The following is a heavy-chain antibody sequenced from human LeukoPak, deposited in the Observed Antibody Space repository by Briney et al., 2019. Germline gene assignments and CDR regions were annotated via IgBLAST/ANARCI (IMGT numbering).Heavy chain of an antibody. V-gene: IGHV4-59*10. CDR1: GFTFSNAW. D-gene: IGHD6-13*01. CDR3: ARFSSWYGIFDY. J-gene: IGHJ4*02. Sequence: GSLRLSCAASGFTFSNAWMSWVRQAPGKGLEWIGRIYTSGSTNYNPSLKSRVTISVDTSKNQFSLKLSSVTAADTAVYYCARFSSWYGIFDYWGQGTLVTVSS. CDR2: IYTSGST.